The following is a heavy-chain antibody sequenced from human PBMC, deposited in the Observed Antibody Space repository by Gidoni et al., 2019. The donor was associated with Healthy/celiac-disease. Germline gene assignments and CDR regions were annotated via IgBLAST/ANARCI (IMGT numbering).Heavy chain of an antibody. CDR3: ARDAHYDFWSGYYMGWFDP. J-gene: IGHJ5*02. D-gene: IGHD3-3*01. V-gene: IGHV1-2*02. CDR1: GYTFTVYS. CDR2: INPNSGGT. Sequence: QVQLVQSGAAVRKPGASVKVSCKASGYTFTVYSIPWVRQAPGQGLEWMGWINPNSGGTNYAQKFQGRVTMTRDTSISTAYMELSRLRSDDTAVYYCARDAHYDFWSGYYMGWFDPWGQGTLVTVSS.